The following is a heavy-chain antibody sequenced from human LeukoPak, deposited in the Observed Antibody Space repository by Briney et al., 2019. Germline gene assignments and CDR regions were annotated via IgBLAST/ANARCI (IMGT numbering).Heavy chain of an antibody. CDR3: AKAATMIVVVITTY. CDR2: ISGSGGST. CDR1: GFTFSSYA. Sequence: GGSLRLSCVASGFTFSSYAMSWVRQAPGKGLEWVSAISGSGGSTYYADSVKGRFTISRDNSKNTLYLQMNSLRAEDTAVYYCAKAATMIVVVITTYWGQGTLVTVSS. J-gene: IGHJ4*02. V-gene: IGHV3-23*01. D-gene: IGHD3-22*01.